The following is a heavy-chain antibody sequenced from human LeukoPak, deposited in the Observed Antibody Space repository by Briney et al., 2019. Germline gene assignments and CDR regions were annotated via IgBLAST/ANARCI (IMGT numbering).Heavy chain of an antibody. D-gene: IGHD6-13*01. CDR3: AKDTKAAAGLDAFDI. J-gene: IGHJ3*02. V-gene: IGHV3-33*06. Sequence: PGGSLRLSCAASGFTFSSYGMHWVRQAPGKGLEWVAVIWYDGSNKYYADSVKGRFTISRDNSKNTLYLQMNSLRAEDTAVYYCAKDTKAAAGLDAFDIWGQGTMVTVSS. CDR2: IWYDGSNK. CDR1: GFTFSSYG.